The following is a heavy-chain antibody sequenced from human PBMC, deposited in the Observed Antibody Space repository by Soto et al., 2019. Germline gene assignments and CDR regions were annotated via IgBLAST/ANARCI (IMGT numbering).Heavy chain of an antibody. CDR3: ATIVIVATRGWYYFDY. Sequence: ASVKVSCKASGGTFSSYAISWVRQAPGRGLEWMGGFDPEDGETIYAQKFQDRVTMTEDTSTDTAYMELSSLRSEDTAVYYCATIVIVATRGWYYFDYWGQGTLVTVSS. J-gene: IGHJ4*02. V-gene: IGHV1-24*01. CDR2: FDPEDGET. D-gene: IGHD5-12*01. CDR1: GGTFSSYA.